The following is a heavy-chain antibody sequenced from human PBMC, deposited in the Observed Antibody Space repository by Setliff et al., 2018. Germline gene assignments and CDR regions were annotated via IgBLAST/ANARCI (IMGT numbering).Heavy chain of an antibody. CDR2: INQSGNT. Sequence: SETLSLTCTVYGGSFSDYYWGWIRQSPGKRPEWIAEINQSGNTNYNPSLNSRVSVSVDTPTNQFSLKLGSVTAADTAVYYCARERYFDWFFEDWGHGTLVTVSS. CDR3: ARERYFDWFFED. J-gene: IGHJ4*01. CDR1: GGSFSDYY. V-gene: IGHV4-34*10. D-gene: IGHD3-9*01.